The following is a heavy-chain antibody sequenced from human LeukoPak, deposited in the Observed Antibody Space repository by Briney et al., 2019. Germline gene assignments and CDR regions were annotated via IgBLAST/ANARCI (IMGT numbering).Heavy chain of an antibody. CDR2: ISSSSSYI. D-gene: IGHD2-2*01. J-gene: IGHJ4*02. CDR3: AREARGCSSTSCSVDYFDY. Sequence: GGSLRLSCAASGFTFSSYSMNWVRQAPGKGLEWVSSISSSSSYIYYADSVKGRFTISRDNAKNSLYLQMNSLRAEDTAVYYCAREARGCSSTSCSVDYFDYWGQGTLVTVSS. CDR1: GFTFSSYS. V-gene: IGHV3-21*01.